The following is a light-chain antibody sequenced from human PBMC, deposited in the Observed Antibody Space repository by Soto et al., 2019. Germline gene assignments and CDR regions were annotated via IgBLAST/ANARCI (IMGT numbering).Light chain of an antibody. J-gene: IGLJ3*02. CDR2: EDT. CDR1: SSDVGGYTL. V-gene: IGLV2-23*01. Sequence: QSALTQPASVSGSPGQSITISCTGTSSDVGGYTLVSWYQQHPSKAPKLMIYEDTKRPSGVSNRFSGSKSGNTASLTISGLQAEDEAEFYCCSYAGSSTWVFGGGTQLTVL. CDR3: CSYAGSSTWV.